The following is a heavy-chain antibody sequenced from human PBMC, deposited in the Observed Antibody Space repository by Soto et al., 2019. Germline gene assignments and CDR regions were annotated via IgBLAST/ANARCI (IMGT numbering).Heavy chain of an antibody. CDR3: ARGHEYGGNSDAFEV. D-gene: IGHD4-17*01. CDR2: ILPVFDTA. J-gene: IGHJ3*01. CDR1: GGTFKTES. V-gene: IGHV1-69*13. Sequence: QVHLVQSGAEVKKPGSSVKVSCKYSGGTFKTESINWVRQAPGQGLEWMGNILPVFDTADYAPKFQGRVTXSADQATRTAYMELSSLRSQDTALYFCARGHEYGGNSDAFEVWGQGTMVTVSS.